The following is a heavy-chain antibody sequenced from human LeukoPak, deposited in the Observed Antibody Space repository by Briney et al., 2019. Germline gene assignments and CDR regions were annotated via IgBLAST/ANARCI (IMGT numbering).Heavy chain of an antibody. J-gene: IGHJ4*02. V-gene: IGHV4-59*01. CDR3: ARGRNDNGGMFFDS. Sequence: PSETLSLTCTVSGGSIRSYYWSWIRHAPGKGLEWIGFISYSGYTTYSPSLKSRVAISVDTSKSQFSLRLSSMTAADTAIYYCARGRNDNGGMFFDSWAQGTLVTVSS. D-gene: IGHD4-23*01. CDR2: ISYSGYT. CDR1: GGSIRSYY.